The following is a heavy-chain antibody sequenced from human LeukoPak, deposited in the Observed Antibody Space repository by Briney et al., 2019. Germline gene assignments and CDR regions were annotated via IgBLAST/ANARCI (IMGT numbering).Heavy chain of an antibody. CDR3: ARDQDGYNSLDY. J-gene: IGHJ4*02. V-gene: IGHV4-61*03. Sequence: PSETLSLTCTVSGGSISSSSNYWDWVRQPPGKGLEWIGYIYYTGSTNYNPSLKSRVTISVDTSKNHFSLELSSVTAADTAVYYCARDQDGYNSLDYWGQGTLVTVSS. D-gene: IGHD5-24*01. CDR1: GGSISSSSNY. CDR2: IYYTGST.